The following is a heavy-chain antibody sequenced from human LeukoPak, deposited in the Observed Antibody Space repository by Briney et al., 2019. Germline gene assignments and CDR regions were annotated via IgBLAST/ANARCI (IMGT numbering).Heavy chain of an antibody. D-gene: IGHD6-19*01. CDR2: ISGDGGGT. Sequence: GGSLRLSCAASGFPFTTYTMAWVRQAPGGGLEWVSCISGDGGGTYYADSVKGRFAISRDNSKSTLYLQMNSLRAEDTAVYYCLKDWQWLVPFFGYWGQGTLVTVSS. CDR3: LKDWQWLVPFFGY. J-gene: IGHJ4*02. V-gene: IGHV3-23*01. CDR1: GFPFTTYT.